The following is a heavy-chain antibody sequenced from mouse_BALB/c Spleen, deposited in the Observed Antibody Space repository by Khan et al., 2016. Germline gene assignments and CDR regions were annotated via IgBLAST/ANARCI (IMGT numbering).Heavy chain of an antibody. CDR3: ARNRGYDWFAY. Sequence: VQLKQSGPGLVQPSQSLSITCTVSGFSLTSYGVHWVRQSPGKGLEWLGVIWSGGSTDYNAAFISRLSISKDNSKSQVFFKMNSLQANDTAIYYCARNRGYDWFAYWGQGTLVTVSA. CDR2: IWSGGST. D-gene: IGHD2-2*01. J-gene: IGHJ3*01. CDR1: GFSLTSYG. V-gene: IGHV2-2*02.